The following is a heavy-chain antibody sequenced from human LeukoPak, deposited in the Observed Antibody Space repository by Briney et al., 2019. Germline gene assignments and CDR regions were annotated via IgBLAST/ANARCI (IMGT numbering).Heavy chain of an antibody. Sequence: PSETLSLTCTVSGGSISSYYWSWIRQPPGKGLEWIGYIYYSGSTNYNPSLKSRVTISVDTSKNQFSLKLSSVTAADTAVYYCARNDASYYDILLAFDIWGQGTMVTVSS. V-gene: IGHV4-59*08. D-gene: IGHD3-9*01. J-gene: IGHJ3*02. CDR1: GGSISSYY. CDR2: IYYSGST. CDR3: ARNDASYYDILLAFDI.